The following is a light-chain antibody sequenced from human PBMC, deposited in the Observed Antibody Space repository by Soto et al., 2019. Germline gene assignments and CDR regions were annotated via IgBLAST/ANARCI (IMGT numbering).Light chain of an antibody. Sequence: EMVLTQSPATLSLSPGERATLSCRASQTVGRNLAWYQQKPGQAPRLLIYDASNRATGIPARFSGGGSGTDFPLTLSSLEPEDFAVYYCQQRSNWPPTFGQGTKVDI. V-gene: IGKV3-11*01. J-gene: IGKJ1*01. CDR3: QQRSNWPPT. CDR2: DAS. CDR1: QTVGRN.